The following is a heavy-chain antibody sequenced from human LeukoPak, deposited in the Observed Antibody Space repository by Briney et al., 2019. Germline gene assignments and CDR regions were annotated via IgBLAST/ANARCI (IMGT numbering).Heavy chain of an antibody. CDR1: GGSISSGGYY. CDR3: ARDRGGFTYSHDY. CDR2: IYHSGST. D-gene: IGHD3-10*01. V-gene: IGHV4-30-2*01. Sequence: PSETLSLTCTVSGGSISSGGYYWSWIRQPPGKGLEWIGYIYHSGSTYYNPSLKSRVTISVDRSKNQLSLKLNFVTAADTAVYYCARDRGGFTYSHDYWGQGTLVTVSS. J-gene: IGHJ4*02.